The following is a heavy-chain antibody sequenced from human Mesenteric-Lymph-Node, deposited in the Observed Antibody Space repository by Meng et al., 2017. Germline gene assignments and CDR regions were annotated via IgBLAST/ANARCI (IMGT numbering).Heavy chain of an antibody. CDR3: ARDRGYYYDSSGYFDP. J-gene: IGHJ5*02. D-gene: IGHD3-22*01. CDR2: IYYSGST. Sequence: SETLSLTCTVSGGSISSYYWSWIRQPPGKGLEWIGYIYYSGSTNYNPSLKSRVTISVDTSKNQFSLKLSSVTAADTAVYYCARDRGYYYDSSGYFDPWGQGTLVTVPQ. V-gene: IGHV4-59*01. CDR1: GGSISSYY.